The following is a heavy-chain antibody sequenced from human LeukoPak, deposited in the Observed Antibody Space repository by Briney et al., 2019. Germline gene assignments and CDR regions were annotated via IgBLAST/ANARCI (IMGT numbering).Heavy chain of an antibody. CDR3: ASPPSMVRGVISGY. CDR1: GFPFSSYW. V-gene: IGHV3-7*01. D-gene: IGHD3-10*01. J-gene: IGHJ4*02. CDR2: IKQDGGET. Sequence: GGSLRLSCAASGFPFSSYWMAWVRQAPGKGLEWVASIKQDGGETFYVDSVKGRFTISRDNAKNSLYLQMNSLRAEDTAVYYCASPPSMVRGVISGYWGQGTLVTVST.